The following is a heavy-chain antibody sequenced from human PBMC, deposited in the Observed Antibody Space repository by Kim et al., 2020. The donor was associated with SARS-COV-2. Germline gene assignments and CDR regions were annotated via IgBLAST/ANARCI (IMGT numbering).Heavy chain of an antibody. CDR1: GYTFTSYG. CDR2: ISAYNGNT. J-gene: IGHJ4*02. D-gene: IGHD6-19*01. CDR3: ARGGKGSEYSSGWYIY. V-gene: IGHV1-18*01. Sequence: ASVKVSCKASGYTFTSYGISWVRQAPGQGLEWMGWISAYNGNTNYAQKLQGRVTMTTDTSTSTAYMELRSMRSDDTAVYYCARGGKGSEYSSGWYIYWGQGTLVTVSS.